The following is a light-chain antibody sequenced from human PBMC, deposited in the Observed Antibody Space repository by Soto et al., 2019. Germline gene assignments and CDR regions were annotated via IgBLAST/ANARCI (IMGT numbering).Light chain of an antibody. CDR1: QDIKNY. V-gene: IGKV1-39*01. Sequence: DIQVTQSPSSLSASVGDRVTITCRASQDIKNYLNWYQRKPGTAPRLLIYAASNLHSGVPSTFSASGSGTDFALNISSLQADDFGTYYCQQGFSLPRTFGQGTKVDIK. CDR2: AAS. CDR3: QQGFSLPRT. J-gene: IGKJ1*01.